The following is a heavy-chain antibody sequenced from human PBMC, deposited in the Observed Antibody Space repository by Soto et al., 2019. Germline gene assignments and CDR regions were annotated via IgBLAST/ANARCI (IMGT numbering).Heavy chain of an antibody. V-gene: IGHV3-48*03. CDR3: AREHRSSFSSTFDY. J-gene: IGHJ4*02. CDR2: ISNSGSNI. Sequence: GGSLRLSCAASGFTCSSYELVWVRQAPGKGPEWVSYISNSGSNIKYADSVKGRFTISRDNAKNSLYLQMNSLRVEDTAVYYCAREHRSSFSSTFDYWGQGT. D-gene: IGHD6-6*01. CDR1: GFTCSSYE.